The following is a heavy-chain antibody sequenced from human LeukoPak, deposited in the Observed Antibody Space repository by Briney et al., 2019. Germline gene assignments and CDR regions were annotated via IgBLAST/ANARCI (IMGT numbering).Heavy chain of an antibody. J-gene: IGHJ5*02. CDR1: GGSISSYY. D-gene: IGHD6-13*01. CDR3: ARGTGSSWYSWFDP. V-gene: IGHV4-59*01. Sequence: SETLSLTCTVSGGSISSYYWSWIRQPPGKGLEWIGYIYYSGSTNYNPSLKSRVTISVDTSKNQFSLKLSSVTAADTAVYYCARGTGSSWYSWFDPWGQRTLVTVSS. CDR2: IYYSGST.